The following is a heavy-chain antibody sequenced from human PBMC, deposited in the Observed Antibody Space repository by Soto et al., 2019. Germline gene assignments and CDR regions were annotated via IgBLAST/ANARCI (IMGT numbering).Heavy chain of an antibody. V-gene: IGHV3-33*01. CDR2: IWYDGSNK. D-gene: IGHD1-20*01. Sequence: GGSLRLSCAASGFTFSSYGMHWVRQAPGKGLEWVAVIWYDGSNKYYADSVKGRFTISRDNSKNTLYLQMNSLRAEDTAVYYCARELYNPRDFGYWGQGTLVTVSS. CDR3: ARELYNPRDFGY. J-gene: IGHJ4*02. CDR1: GFTFSSYG.